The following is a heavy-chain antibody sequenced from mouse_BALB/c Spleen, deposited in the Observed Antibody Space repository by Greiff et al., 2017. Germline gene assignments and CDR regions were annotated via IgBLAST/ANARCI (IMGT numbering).Heavy chain of an antibody. CDR1: GYTFTSYW. V-gene: IGHV1-7*01. J-gene: IGHJ4*01. Sequence: QVQLKESGAELAKPGASVKMSCKASGYTFTSYWMHWVKQRPGQGLEWIGYINPSTGYTEYNQKFKDKATLTADKSSSTAYMQLSSLTSEDSAVYYCARYGRKAMDYWGQGTSVTVSS. D-gene: IGHD1-1*01. CDR3: ARYGRKAMDY. CDR2: INPSTGYT.